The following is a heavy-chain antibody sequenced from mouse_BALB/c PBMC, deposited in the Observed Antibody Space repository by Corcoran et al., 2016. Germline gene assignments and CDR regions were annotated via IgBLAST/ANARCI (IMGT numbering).Heavy chain of an antibody. CDR1: GYTFTSYV. J-gene: IGHJ4*01. Sequence: EVQLQQSGPELVKPGASVKMSCKASGYTFTSYVMHWVKQKPGQGLEWIGYINPYNDGTKYNEKFKGKATLTSDKSSSTAYMELSSLTSEDSAVYYCARDGNVYAMDYWGQGTSVTVSS. CDR3: ARDGNVYAMDY. CDR2: INPYNDGT. D-gene: IGHD2-1*01. V-gene: IGHV1S136*01.